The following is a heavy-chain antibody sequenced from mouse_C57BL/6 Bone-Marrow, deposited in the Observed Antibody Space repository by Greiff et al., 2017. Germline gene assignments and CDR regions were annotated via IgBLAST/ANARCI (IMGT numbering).Heavy chain of an antibody. D-gene: IGHD2-2*01. CDR2: IDPSDSYT. CDR3: ARYGYYYFDY. CDR1: GYTFTSYW. Sequence: QVQLQQPGAELVKPGASVKLSCKASGYTFTSYWMPWVKQRPGQGLEWIGEIDPSDSYTNYNQKFKGKATLTVDTSSSTAYMQLNSLTSEDSAVYYCARYGYYYFDYWGQGTTLTVSS. J-gene: IGHJ2*01. V-gene: IGHV1-50*01.